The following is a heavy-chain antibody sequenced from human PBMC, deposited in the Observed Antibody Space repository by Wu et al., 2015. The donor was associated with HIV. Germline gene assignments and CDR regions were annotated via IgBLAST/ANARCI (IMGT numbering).Heavy chain of an antibody. D-gene: IGHD3-22*01. CDR1: GGTFSSYA. CDR3: ARVYYYDSSGYYYYYGMDV. Sequence: QVQLVQSGAEVKKPGSSVKVSCKASGGTFSSYAISWVRQAPGQGLEWMGGIIPIFGTANYAQKFQGRVTITTDESTSTAYMELSSLRSEDTAVYYXARVYYYDSSGYYYYYGMDVWGQGTTVTVSS. V-gene: IGHV1-69*05. J-gene: IGHJ6*02. CDR2: IIPIFGTA.